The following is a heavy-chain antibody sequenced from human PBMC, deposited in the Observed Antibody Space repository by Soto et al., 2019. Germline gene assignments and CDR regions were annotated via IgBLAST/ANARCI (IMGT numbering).Heavy chain of an antibody. CDR2: IKADGTEK. CDR1: GFTFSSYW. CDR3: VTAVRGYNANGDL. D-gene: IGHD5-12*01. V-gene: IGHV3-7*03. Sequence: VGSLRLSCVVSGFTFSSYWMGWVRQTPGKGLEWVATIKADGTEKYYVDSVKGRFTFSRDNAKTSVYLEMNSLRAEDTAVYYCVTAVRGYNANGDLWGQGTTVTVSS. J-gene: IGHJ6*02.